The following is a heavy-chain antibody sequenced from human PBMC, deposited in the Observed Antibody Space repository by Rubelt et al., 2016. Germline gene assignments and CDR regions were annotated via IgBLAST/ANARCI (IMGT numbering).Heavy chain of an antibody. CDR2: IYYNGSP. Sequence: QVQLQESGPGLVKPSETLSLTCSVSGDSISTYFWSWIRQPPGTGLEWIGYIYYNGSPNSNSSLNSRVPISVDTSKNQFSLRPRSVTAADTAVYYCARSFGPDKYSYDSWGQGTLVTVSS. D-gene: IGHD3-16*01. CDR3: ARSFGPDKYSYDS. CDR1: GDSISTYF. V-gene: IGHV4-59*08. J-gene: IGHJ4*02.